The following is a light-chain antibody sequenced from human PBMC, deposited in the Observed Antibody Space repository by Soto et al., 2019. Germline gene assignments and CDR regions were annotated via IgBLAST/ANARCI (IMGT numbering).Light chain of an antibody. V-gene: IGLV2-14*01. Sequence: QSALTPPASVSGSPGQSITISCTGTSSDVGGSNSVSWYQQHPGKAPKLMIFDVSSRPSGVSNRFSGSKSGNTASLTISGLQAEDEADYYCCSYTSGSTLYVFGTGTKVTVL. CDR2: DVS. CDR1: SSDVGGSNS. CDR3: CSYTSGSTLYV. J-gene: IGLJ1*01.